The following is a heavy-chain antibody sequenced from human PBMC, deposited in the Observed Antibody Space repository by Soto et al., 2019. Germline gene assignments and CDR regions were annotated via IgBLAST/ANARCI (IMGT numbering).Heavy chain of an antibody. CDR1: GFTFSSYA. D-gene: IGHD6-19*01. Sequence: QVQLVESGGGVVQPGRSLRLSCAASGFTFSSYAMHWVRQAPGKGLEWLAVISYDGSNKYYADSVKGRFTISRDNSKNTLYLQMNSLRAEDTAVYYCARDLVPIAVAGIDYWGQGTMVTVSS. V-gene: IGHV3-30-3*01. CDR2: ISYDGSNK. CDR3: ARDLVPIAVAGIDY. J-gene: IGHJ4*02.